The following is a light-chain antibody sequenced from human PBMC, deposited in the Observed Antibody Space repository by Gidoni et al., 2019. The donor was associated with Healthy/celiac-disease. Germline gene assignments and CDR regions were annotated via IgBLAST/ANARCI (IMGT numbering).Light chain of an antibody. CDR2: QDS. J-gene: IGLJ2*01. Sequence: YELTQPPAVSVSPGQTASITCSGDKLGDKYACWYQQKPGQSPVLVIYQDSKRPSGIPERFSGSNSGNTATLTISGTQAMDEADYYCQAWDSSRVVFGGGTKLTVL. CDR3: QAWDSSRVV. CDR1: KLGDKY. V-gene: IGLV3-1*01.